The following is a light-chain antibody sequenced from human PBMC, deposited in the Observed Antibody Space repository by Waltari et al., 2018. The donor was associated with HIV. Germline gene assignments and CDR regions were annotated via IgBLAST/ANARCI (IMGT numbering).Light chain of an antibody. CDR2: EVS. CDR1: TNDIGSYNY. J-gene: IGLJ2*01. V-gene: IGLV2-14*01. CDR3: SSYSRGALL. Sequence: QSVLTQPASVSGSPGQSLTLSCTGTTNDIGSYNYVSWYQQSPDKAPKPIIYEVSNRPSGVSIRFSGSKSGNTASLTISGLQAEDEAYYHCSSYSRGALLFGGGTKVTVL.